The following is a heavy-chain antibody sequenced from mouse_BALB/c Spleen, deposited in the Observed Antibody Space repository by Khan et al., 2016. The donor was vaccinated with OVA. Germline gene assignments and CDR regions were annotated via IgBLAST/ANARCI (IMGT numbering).Heavy chain of an antibody. D-gene: IGHD2-13*01. J-gene: IGHJ3*01. V-gene: IGHV1S137*01. Sequence: QVQLQQSGAELVRPGVSVKISCKGSGYTFTDYAMHWVKQSHAKSLEWIGVISTYYGDVDYSQKFKGKATMTVARSSSTAYMELARLTSEDSANYYGARGETFAFWGQGTMITVSA. CDR3: ARGETFAF. CDR2: ISTYYGDV. CDR1: GYTFTDYA.